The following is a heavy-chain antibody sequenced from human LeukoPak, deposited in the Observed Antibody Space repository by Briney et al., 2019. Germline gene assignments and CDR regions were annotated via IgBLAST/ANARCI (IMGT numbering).Heavy chain of an antibody. Sequence: GRSLRLSCAASGFTFSHYAMHWVRQAPGKGLEWVAVISFDGTNKFYADSVKGRFTISRDNSKNTLYLQMNSLRAEDTAVYYCAKGRSSGWYEWGYWGQGTLVTVSS. D-gene: IGHD6-19*01. J-gene: IGHJ4*02. V-gene: IGHV3-30*18. CDR3: AKGRSSGWYEWGY. CDR1: GFTFSHYA. CDR2: ISFDGTNK.